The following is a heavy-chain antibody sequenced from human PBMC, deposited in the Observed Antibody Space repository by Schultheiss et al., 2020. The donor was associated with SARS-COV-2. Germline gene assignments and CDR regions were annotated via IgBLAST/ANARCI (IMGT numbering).Heavy chain of an antibody. CDR2: IYWGDDK. J-gene: IGHJ4*02. CDR3: ARTDSYGDYDY. D-gene: IGHD4-17*01. CDR1: GFSLSTSGVG. Sequence: SGPTLVKPTQTLTLTCTFSGFSLSTSGVGVGWIRQPPGKALEWLALIYWGDDKRYSPSLKSRLTITKDTSKNQVVLTMTNMDPVDTATYYCARTDSYGDYDYWGQGTLVTVSS. V-gene: IGHV2-5*02.